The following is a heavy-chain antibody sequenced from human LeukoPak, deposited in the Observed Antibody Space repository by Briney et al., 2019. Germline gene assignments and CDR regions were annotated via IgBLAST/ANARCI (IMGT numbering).Heavy chain of an antibody. Sequence: QPGGSLRLSCAASGFTFSNYSMNWVRPAPGKGLEWGSSISSSGTTIYYADSVTGRFTISRDDSKNTLYLPRNSLRAADTAVYYCARDLERDSGWPFAYGGQGTLVTVSS. J-gene: IGHJ4*02. CDR3: ARDLERDSGWPFAY. CDR2: ISSSGTTI. D-gene: IGHD6-19*01. CDR1: GFTFSNYS. V-gene: IGHV3-23*01.